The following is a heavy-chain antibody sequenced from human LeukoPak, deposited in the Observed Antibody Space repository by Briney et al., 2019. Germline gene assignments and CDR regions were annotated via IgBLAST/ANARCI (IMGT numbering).Heavy chain of an antibody. CDR3: ARRAFGPRFQFLYEKRYYFDF. Sequence: PSETLSLTCAVYGGSFSGYYWTWIRQPPGKGLEWIGEINHSGSTNYNPSLKSRVVISADTSKNQVSLKMTSVTAADTAVYYCARRAFGPRFQFLYEKRYYFDFWGRGTLVTVSS. CDR2: INHSGST. D-gene: IGHD2-21*01. V-gene: IGHV4-34*01. J-gene: IGHJ4*02. CDR1: GGSFSGYY.